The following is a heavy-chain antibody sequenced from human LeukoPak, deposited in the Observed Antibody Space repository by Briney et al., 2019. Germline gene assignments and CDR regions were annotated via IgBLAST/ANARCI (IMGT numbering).Heavy chain of an antibody. V-gene: IGHV3-15*01. CDR3: TTSPLVVVAVTYYGSY. J-gene: IGHJ4*02. CDR1: GFTFSNAW. Sequence: GGSLRLSCAASGFTFSNAWMSWVRQAPGKGLEWVGRIKSKTDGGTTDYAAPVKGRFTISRDDSKNTLYLQMNSLKTEDTAVYYCTTSPLVVVAVTYYGSYWGQGTLVTVSS. D-gene: IGHD2-15*01. CDR2: IKSKTDGGTT.